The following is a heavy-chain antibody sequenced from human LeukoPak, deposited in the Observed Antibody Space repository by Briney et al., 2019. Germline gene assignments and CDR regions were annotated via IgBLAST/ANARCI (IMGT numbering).Heavy chain of an antibody. Sequence: AAVKVSCKASGYTFTSYAMHWVRQAPGQRLEWMGWINADNGNTKYSQKFQGRVTITRDTSASTAYMELSSLRSEDTAVYYCARDRGYCSGGSCYPLNYFDYWGQGTLVTVSS. CDR1: GYTFTSYA. CDR2: INADNGNT. J-gene: IGHJ4*02. V-gene: IGHV1-3*01. D-gene: IGHD2-15*01. CDR3: ARDRGYCSGGSCYPLNYFDY.